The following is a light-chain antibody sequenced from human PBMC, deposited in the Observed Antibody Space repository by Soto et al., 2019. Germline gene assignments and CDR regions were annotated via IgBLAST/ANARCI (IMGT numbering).Light chain of an antibody. CDR2: GAS. Sequence: EIVLTQSPGTLSLSPGERATLSCRASQSVSSSYLAWYQQKPGQAPRLLIYGASSRAPGIAARFSGSGSGTDFTITISRLEPEDFAVYYCQQYGSSRWTFGQGTKVDIK. CDR3: QQYGSSRWT. J-gene: IGKJ1*01. CDR1: QSVSSSY. V-gene: IGKV3-20*01.